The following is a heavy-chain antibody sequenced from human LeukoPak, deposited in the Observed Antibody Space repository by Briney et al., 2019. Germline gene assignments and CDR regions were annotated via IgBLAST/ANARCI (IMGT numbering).Heavy chain of an antibody. V-gene: IGHV3-74*01. D-gene: IGHD3-10*01. Sequence: WVSLTLSCAGSGFTLRSFWMHWVRQAPGKGLEGVSLINNDGSITNYAASVKGRFTISRDNTDNTLYLQMTNLRVEDSAVYLCAREPSNYGSGSYYLSAWGQGTLVTVSS. J-gene: IGHJ5*02. CDR1: GFTLRSFW. CDR3: AREPSNYGSGSYYLSA. CDR2: INNDGSIT.